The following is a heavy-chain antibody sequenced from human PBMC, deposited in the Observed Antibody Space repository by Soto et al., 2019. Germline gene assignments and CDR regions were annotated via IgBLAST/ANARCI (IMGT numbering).Heavy chain of an antibody. J-gene: IGHJ6*02. CDR2: INPNSGGT. CDR3: ARDYPVTVTREFGYGMDV. V-gene: IGHV1-2*04. Sequence: ASVKVSCKASGYTFTGYYMHWVRQAPGQGLEWMGWINPNSGGTNYAQKFQGWVTMTRDTSISTAYMELSRLRSDDTAVYYCARDYPVTVTREFGYGMDVWGQGTTVTVSS. CDR1: GYTFTGYY. D-gene: IGHD4-17*01.